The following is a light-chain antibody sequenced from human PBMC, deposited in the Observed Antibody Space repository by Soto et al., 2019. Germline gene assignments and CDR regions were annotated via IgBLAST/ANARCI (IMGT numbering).Light chain of an antibody. J-gene: IGKJ4*01. V-gene: IGKV1-5*03. CDR1: QSIGRE. CDR3: LQYGTYPLA. CDR2: KAS. Sequence: DIPMTQSPSTLSASIGDRVTITCRASQSIGRELAWYQQKPGKAPKLLIYKASSLASGVPSTFSGSGSGTEFSLTVSSLQPDDFATYYCLQYGTYPLAFGGGTKVEIK.